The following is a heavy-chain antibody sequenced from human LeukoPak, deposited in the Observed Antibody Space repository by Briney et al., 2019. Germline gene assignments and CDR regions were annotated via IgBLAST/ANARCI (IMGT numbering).Heavy chain of an antibody. D-gene: IGHD2-8*02. CDR3: ARRLVVAQNDYFDY. Sequence: GGSLRLSCAASGFTFSNYLMHWVRQTPGKGLVWISRISTDGSFTNYADSVKGRFTISRDNSKNTLYLQMNSLRAEDTAVYYCARRLVVAQNDYFDYWGQGTLVTVSS. CDR1: GFTFSNYL. V-gene: IGHV3-74*01. J-gene: IGHJ4*02. CDR2: ISTDGSFT.